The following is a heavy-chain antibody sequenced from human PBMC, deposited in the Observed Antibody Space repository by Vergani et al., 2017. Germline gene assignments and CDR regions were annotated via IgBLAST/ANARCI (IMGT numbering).Heavy chain of an antibody. CDR2: IYTSGST. J-gene: IGHJ3*01. Sequence: QVQLQESGPGLVRPSETLTLTCPVSGTSVSSGTHHWNWLRQPAEKTLEWRGRIYTSGSTDYNPTRRSRITLSLVRSTNQFSLKVSSVTAAETTVYFCAGDTEVADDVFDPWGQGTRVSVSA. CDR1: GTSVSSGTHH. V-gene: IGHV4-61*02. D-gene: IGHD6-19*01. CDR3: AGDTEVADDVFDP.